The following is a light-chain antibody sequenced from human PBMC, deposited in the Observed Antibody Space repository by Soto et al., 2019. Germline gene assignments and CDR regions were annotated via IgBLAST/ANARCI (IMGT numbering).Light chain of an antibody. V-gene: IGKV3-11*01. CDR2: DAS. Sequence: EIVLTQSPATLSLSPGERATLSCRASQSASSYLAWYQQKPGQAPRLLIYDASTRATGIPARFSGSGPWTDFTLTISSLEPGDFAVYYCQQRSNWRGITCGQGTRLEIK. J-gene: IGKJ5*01. CDR1: QSASSY. CDR3: QQRSNWRGIT.